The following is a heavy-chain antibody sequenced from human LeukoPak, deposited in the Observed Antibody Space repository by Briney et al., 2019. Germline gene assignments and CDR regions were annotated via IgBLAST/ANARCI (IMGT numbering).Heavy chain of an antibody. V-gene: IGHV7-4-1*02. CDR1: GYTFTSYA. D-gene: IGHD6-13*01. Sequence: ASVKVSCKASGYTFTSYAMNWVRQAPGQGLEWRGWINTNTGNPTYAQGFTGRFVFSLDTSVSTAYLQISSLKADDTAVYYCARAPSLAYSSSWAHMDVWGKGTTVTVSS. CDR2: INTNTGNP. CDR3: ARAPSLAYSSSWAHMDV. J-gene: IGHJ6*03.